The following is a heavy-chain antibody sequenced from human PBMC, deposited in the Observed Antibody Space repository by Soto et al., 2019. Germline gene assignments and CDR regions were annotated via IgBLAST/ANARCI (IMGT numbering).Heavy chain of an antibody. CDR2: INAGNGNT. J-gene: IGHJ4*02. Sequence: QVQLVQSGAEEKKPGASVKVSCKASGYSFTSYAMHWVRQAPGQRLEWMGWINAGNGNTKYLQKFQGRVTITRDTSASTAYMELSSLRSGDTAVYYCARDVAAADYWGQGTLVTVSS. CDR1: GYSFTSYA. D-gene: IGHD6-13*01. CDR3: ARDVAAADY. V-gene: IGHV1-3*05.